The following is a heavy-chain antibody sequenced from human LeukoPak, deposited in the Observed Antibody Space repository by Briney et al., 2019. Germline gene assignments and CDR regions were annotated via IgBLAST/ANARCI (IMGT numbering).Heavy chain of an antibody. CDR3: AKVWGYYYDSSGYYYAEYFQH. CDR2: ISGSGGSA. J-gene: IGHJ1*01. V-gene: IGHV3-23*01. CDR1: GFTFSNYV. D-gene: IGHD3-22*01. Sequence: QTGGSLRLSCAASGFTFSNYVMSWVRQAPGKGLEWVSAISGSGGSAYYADSVKGRFTISRDNSKNTLYLQMNSLRAEDTAVYYCAKVWGYYYDSSGYYYAEYFQHWGQGTLVTVSS.